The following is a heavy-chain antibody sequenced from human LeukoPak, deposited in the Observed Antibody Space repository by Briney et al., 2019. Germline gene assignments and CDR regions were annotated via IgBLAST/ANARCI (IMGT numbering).Heavy chain of an antibody. CDR1: GFTFSSYA. CDR3: AKDTSGWTAAFDI. V-gene: IGHV3-30*04. CDR2: ISYDGSNK. J-gene: IGHJ3*02. Sequence: GGSLRLSCAASGFTFSSYAMHWVRQAPGKGLEWVAVISYDGSNKYYADSVKGRFTISRDNSKNTLYLEMNSLRAEDTAVYYCAKDTSGWTAAFDIWGQGTMVIVSS. D-gene: IGHD6-19*01.